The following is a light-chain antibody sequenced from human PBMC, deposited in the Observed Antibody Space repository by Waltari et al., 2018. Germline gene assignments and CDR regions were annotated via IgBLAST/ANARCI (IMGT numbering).Light chain of an antibody. V-gene: IGLV6-57*02. CDR2: EDD. CDR1: SGTIARNY. Sequence: NFMLTQPHSVSESPGKTVKISCTGSSGTIARNYVQCYQQRPGSAPTPVVYEDDQRPSGVPDRFSGSIDSSSNSASLTISGLKTEDEADYYCQSYDGASWVFGGGTRLTVL. J-gene: IGLJ3*02. CDR3: QSYDGASWV.